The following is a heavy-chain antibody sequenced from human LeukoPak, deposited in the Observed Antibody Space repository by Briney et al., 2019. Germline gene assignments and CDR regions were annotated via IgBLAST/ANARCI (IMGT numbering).Heavy chain of an antibody. CDR2: IYPGDSDT. D-gene: IGHD6-13*01. J-gene: IGHJ4*02. Sequence: GESLKISCKGSGYSFTSYWIGWVRQMPGKGLEWMGIIYPGDSDTRYSPSFQGQVTISADKSIRTAYLQWSSLKASDTAMYYWARQLGPPGYSSRPFGYWGQGTLVTVSS. CDR1: GYSFTSYW. CDR3: ARQLGPPGYSSRPFGY. V-gene: IGHV5-51*01.